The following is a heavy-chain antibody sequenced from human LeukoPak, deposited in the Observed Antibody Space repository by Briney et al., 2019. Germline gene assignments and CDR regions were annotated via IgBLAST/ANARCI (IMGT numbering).Heavy chain of an antibody. D-gene: IGHD2-2*01. CDR2: ISYDGSNK. J-gene: IGHJ4*02. V-gene: IGHV3-30*03. CDR3: ASYADY. Sequence: GGSLRLSCAASGFTFSTYGMHWVRQAPGKGLEWVAVISYDGSNKYYPDSVKGRFTISRDNSKHTLYLQMNSLRAEDTAVYYCASYADYWGQGTLVTVSS. CDR1: GFTFSTYG.